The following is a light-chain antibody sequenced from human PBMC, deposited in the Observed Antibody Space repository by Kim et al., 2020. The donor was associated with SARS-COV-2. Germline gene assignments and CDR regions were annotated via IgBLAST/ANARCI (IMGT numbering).Light chain of an antibody. CDR1: QGVSDS. V-gene: IGKV3D-20*01. CDR2: DAS. J-gene: IGKJ4*01. Sequence: LSPGERATLSCGASQGVSDSLAWYQQKPGLAPRLFIYDASTRAAGITDRFSGSGSGTDFTLTISGLEPEDSAVYYCQQYGRSPFTFGGGTKVDIK. CDR3: QQYGRSPFT.